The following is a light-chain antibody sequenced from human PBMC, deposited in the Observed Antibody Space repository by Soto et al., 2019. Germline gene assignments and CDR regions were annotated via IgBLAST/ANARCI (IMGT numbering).Light chain of an antibody. V-gene: IGLV2-8*01. CDR1: NSDVGNYNS. CDR2: EVS. Sequence: QSALTQPPSASGSLGQSVTISCTGTNSDVGNYNSVSWYQQHPGKAPKLMIYEVSKRPSGVPDRFSGSKSGNTASLTVSGLQAEDEADYYCGSYAGSYTDWVFGGGTQLTVL. CDR3: GSYAGSYTDWV. J-gene: IGLJ3*02.